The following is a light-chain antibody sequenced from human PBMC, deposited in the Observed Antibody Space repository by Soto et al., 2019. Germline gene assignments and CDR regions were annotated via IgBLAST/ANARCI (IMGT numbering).Light chain of an antibody. V-gene: IGKV3-15*01. J-gene: IGKJ1*01. CDR1: QSVSSY. Sequence: EIVMTQSPATLSVSPGERATLSCRASQSVSSYLAWYQQKPGQAPRLLIYGASTRATGIPARFSGSGSGTGFTLTISSLQSEDFAVYYCQHYNNWPRTFGQGTKV. CDR3: QHYNNWPRT. CDR2: GAS.